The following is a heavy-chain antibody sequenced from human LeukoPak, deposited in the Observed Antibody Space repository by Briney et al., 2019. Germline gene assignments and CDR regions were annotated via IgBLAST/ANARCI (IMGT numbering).Heavy chain of an antibody. J-gene: IGHJ4*02. D-gene: IGHD6-19*01. CDR2: ISSSSSTI. V-gene: IGHV3-48*04. Sequence: GGSLRLSCAASGFTFSSYSMNWVRQAPGKGLEWVSYISSSSSTIYYADSVKGRFTISRDNAKNSLYPQMNSLRAEDTAVYYCARISVAGTLGYWGQGTLVTVSS. CDR3: ARISVAGTLGY. CDR1: GFTFSSYS.